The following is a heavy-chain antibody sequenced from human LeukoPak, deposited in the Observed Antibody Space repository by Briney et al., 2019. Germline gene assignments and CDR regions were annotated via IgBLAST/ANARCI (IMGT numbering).Heavy chain of an antibody. CDR3: ARDRLYSGTFDY. V-gene: IGHV4-59*01. CDR1: GGSISSYY. D-gene: IGHD2-8*01. J-gene: IGHJ4*02. Sequence: PSGTLSLTCTVSGGSISSYYWSWIRQPPGKGLEWIGYIYYSGSTNYNPSLKSRVTISVDTSKNQFSLKLSSVTAADTAVYYCARDRLYSGTFDYWGQGTLVTVSS. CDR2: IYYSGST.